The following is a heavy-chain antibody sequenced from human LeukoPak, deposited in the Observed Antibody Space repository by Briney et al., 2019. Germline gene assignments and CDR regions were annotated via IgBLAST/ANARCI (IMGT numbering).Heavy chain of an antibody. V-gene: IGHV1-2*02. CDR3: ARKSSGITIFCRDKENWFDP. CDR1: GYTFTGYY. D-gene: IGHD3-9*01. J-gene: IGHJ5*02. CDR2: INPNSGGT. Sequence: ASVKVSCKASGYTFTGYYMHWVRQAPGQGLEWMGWINPNSGGTNYAQKFQGRVTMTRDTSISTAYMELSRLRSDDTAVYYCARKSSGITIFCRDKENWFDPWGQGTLVTASS.